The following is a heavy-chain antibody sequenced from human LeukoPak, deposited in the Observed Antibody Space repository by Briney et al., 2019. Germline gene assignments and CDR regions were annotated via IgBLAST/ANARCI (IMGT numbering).Heavy chain of an antibody. J-gene: IGHJ4*02. CDR2: IYYSGST. V-gene: IGHV4-30-4*01. Sequence: PSQTLSLTCTVSGGSISSGDYYWSWIRQPPGKGLEWIGYIYYSGSTYYNPSLKSRVTISVDTSKNQFSLKLSSVTAADTAVYYCATRAVEIATITEGTSDYWGQGTLVTVSS. CDR1: GGSISSGDYY. CDR3: ATRAVEIATITEGTSDY. D-gene: IGHD5-24*01.